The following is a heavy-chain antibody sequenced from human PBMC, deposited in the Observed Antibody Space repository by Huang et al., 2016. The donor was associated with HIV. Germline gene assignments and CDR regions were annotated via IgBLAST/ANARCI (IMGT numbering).Heavy chain of an antibody. J-gene: IGHJ4*02. V-gene: IGHV3-7*01. Sequence: EVQLVESGGGLVQPGGSLRLSCTASGFTFSSYWMSWVRQGPGKGLGGVANIKQDGSEKYYVDSVKGRFSSSRDNDKNALYLQMNSLRAEDTAVYYCARRLRYYYGSGRTSGYFDYWGQGTLVTVSS. CDR1: GFTFSSYW. CDR3: ARRLRYYYGSGRTSGYFDY. D-gene: IGHD3-10*01. CDR2: IKQDGSEK.